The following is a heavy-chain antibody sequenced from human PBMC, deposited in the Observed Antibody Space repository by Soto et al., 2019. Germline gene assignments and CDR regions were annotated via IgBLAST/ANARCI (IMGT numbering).Heavy chain of an antibody. CDR1: GYIFSDYY. CDR2: ISTSVTII. CDR3: ARAGGSGWSLDY. Sequence: QGQLVESGGGLVQPGGSLRLSCAASGYIFSDYYMTWIRQAPGKGLEWVSYISTSVTIISYADSVKGRFTISRDDAKNSLYLQMHSLRADDTAIYCCARAGGSGWSLDYWGQGTLGTVSS. V-gene: IGHV3-11*01. J-gene: IGHJ4*02. D-gene: IGHD6-19*01.